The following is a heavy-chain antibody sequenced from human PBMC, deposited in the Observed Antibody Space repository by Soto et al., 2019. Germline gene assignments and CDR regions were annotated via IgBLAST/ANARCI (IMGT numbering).Heavy chain of an antibody. CDR3: ARVWNGTSPPDAFDI. CDR2: TRNKANSYTT. J-gene: IGHJ3*02. D-gene: IGHD1-1*01. Sequence: PGGSLRLSCAASGFTFSDHHMDWVRQAPGKGLEWVGRTRNKANSYTTEYAASVKGRFTISRDDSKNSLYLQMSSLKTEDTAVYYCARVWNGTSPPDAFDIWGQGTMVTVSS. V-gene: IGHV3-72*01. CDR1: GFTFSDHH.